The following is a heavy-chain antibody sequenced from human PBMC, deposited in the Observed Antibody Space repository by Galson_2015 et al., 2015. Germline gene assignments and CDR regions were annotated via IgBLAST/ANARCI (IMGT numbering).Heavy chain of an antibody. D-gene: IGHD2-15*01. CDR2: ISGSGGST. Sequence: SLRLSCAASGFTFSSYAMSWVRQAPGKGLEWVSAISGSGGSTYYADSVKGRFTISRDNSKNTLYLQMNSLRAEDTAVYYCAKASGGRQYYFDYWGQGTLVTVSS. J-gene: IGHJ4*02. V-gene: IGHV3-23*01. CDR1: GFTFSSYA. CDR3: AKASGGRQYYFDY.